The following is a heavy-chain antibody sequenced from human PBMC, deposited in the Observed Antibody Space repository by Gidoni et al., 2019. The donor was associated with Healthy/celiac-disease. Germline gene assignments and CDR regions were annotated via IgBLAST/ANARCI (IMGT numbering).Heavy chain of an antibody. CDR2: INHSGST. D-gene: IGHD3-10*01. CDR3: ARSRLLWVRELLI. V-gene: IGHV4-34*01. Sequence: QVQLQQWGAGLLKPSETLSLTCAVYGGSFSGYYWSWIRQPPGKGLEWIGEINHSGSTNYNPSLKSRVTISVDTSKNQFSLKLSSVTAADTAVYYCARSRLLWVRELLIWGQGTLVTVSS. J-gene: IGHJ4*02. CDR1: GGSFSGYY.